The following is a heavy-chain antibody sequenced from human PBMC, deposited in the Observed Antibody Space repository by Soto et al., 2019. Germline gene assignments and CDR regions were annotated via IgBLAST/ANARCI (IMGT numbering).Heavy chain of an antibody. D-gene: IGHD3-10*01. CDR1: GGSISSYY. J-gene: IGHJ6*02. Sequence: QVQLQESGPGLVKPSETLSLTCTVSGGSISSYYWSWIRQPPGKGLEWIGYIYYSGSTNYNRSLKSRVTISVDTSKSQFSLELNSVLAADTAVYYCARERSDYYGFYGMDVWGQGTTVTVSS. CDR2: IYYSGST. V-gene: IGHV4-59*01. CDR3: ARERSDYYGFYGMDV.